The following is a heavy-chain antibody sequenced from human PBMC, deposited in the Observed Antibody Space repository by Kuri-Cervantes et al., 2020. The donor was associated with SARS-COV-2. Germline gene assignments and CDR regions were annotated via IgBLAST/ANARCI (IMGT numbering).Heavy chain of an antibody. CDR2: ISGSGGST. Sequence: GSLRLSCTVSGGSISSYYWSWVRQAPGKGLERVSAISGSGGSTYYADSVKGRFTISRDNSKNTLYLQMNSLRAEDTAVYYCAKVQQLGSSWYWFDPWGQGTLVTVSS. CDR3: AKVQQLGSSWYWFDP. V-gene: IGHV3-23*01. D-gene: IGHD6-13*01. J-gene: IGHJ5*02. CDR1: GGSISSYY.